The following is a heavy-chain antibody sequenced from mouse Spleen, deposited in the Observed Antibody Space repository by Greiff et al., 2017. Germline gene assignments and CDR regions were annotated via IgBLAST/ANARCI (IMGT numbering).Heavy chain of an antibody. D-gene: IGHD2-2*01. J-gene: IGHJ2*01. V-gene: IGHV7-1*01. CDR2: SRNKANDYTT. Sequence: EVNVVESGGGLVQSGRSLRLSCATSGFTFSDFYMEWVRQAPGKGLEWIAASRNKANDYTTEYSASVKGRFIVSRDTSQSILYLQMNALRAEDTAIYYCAREAYGYYFDYWGQGTTLTVSS. CDR3: AREAYGYYFDY. CDR1: GFTFSDFY.